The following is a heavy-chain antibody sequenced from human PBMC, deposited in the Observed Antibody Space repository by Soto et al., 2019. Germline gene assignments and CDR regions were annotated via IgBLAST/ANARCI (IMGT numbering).Heavy chain of an antibody. CDR2: IIPIFGTA. CDR1: GGTFSSYA. V-gene: IGHV1-69*13. J-gene: IGHJ6*02. CDR3: AISAAAGKYYYYYYGMDV. Sequence: ASVKVSCKASGGTFSSYAISWVRQAPGQGLEWMGGIIPIFGTANYAQKFQGRVTITADESTSTAYMELSSLRSEDTAVYYCAISAAAGKYYYYYYGMDVWGQGTTVTVSS. D-gene: IGHD6-13*01.